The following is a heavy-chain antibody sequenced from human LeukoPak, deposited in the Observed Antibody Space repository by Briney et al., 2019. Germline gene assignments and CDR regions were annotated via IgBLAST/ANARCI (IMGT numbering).Heavy chain of an antibody. CDR3: ARSGGRGGVLRYLYYYMDV. CDR1: GYTFTSYA. Sequence: ASVKVSCKASGYTFTSYAMNWVRQAPGQGLEWMGWINTNTGNPTYAQGFTGRFVFSLDTSVSTAYLQISSLKAEDTAVCYCARSGGRGGVLRYLYYYMDVWGKGTTVTVSS. V-gene: IGHV7-4-1*02. D-gene: IGHD3-9*01. J-gene: IGHJ6*03. CDR2: INTNTGNP.